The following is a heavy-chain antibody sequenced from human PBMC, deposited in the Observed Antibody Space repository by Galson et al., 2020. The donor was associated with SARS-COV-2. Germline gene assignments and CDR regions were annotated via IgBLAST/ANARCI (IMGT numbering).Heavy chain of an antibody. Sequence: ASVKVSCKASGYSVPNFNFNWVRLTAGERFEWLGWLNPVSGRAGYAKSFQGRVTLTWDLSETTVHMELTGLRSEDSAVYYCTSAQEGIHYWGQGTLVTVS. D-gene: IGHD3-10*01. CDR3: TSAQEGIHY. CDR2: LNPVSGRA. J-gene: IGHJ1*01. V-gene: IGHV1-8*02. CDR1: GYSVPNFN.